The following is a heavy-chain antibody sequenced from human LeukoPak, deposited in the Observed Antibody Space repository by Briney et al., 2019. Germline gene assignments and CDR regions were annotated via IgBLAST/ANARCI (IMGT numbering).Heavy chain of an antibody. Sequence: PGGSLRLSCTASGFTFSNFAMHWGRQAPGTGLGWVAVISYDGSRTDYTVSVNGRFTISRDNSKNTLYLQMNSLRTEDTAVYYCATAPLYSSSWYFRGYFDDWGQGTLVTVSS. D-gene: IGHD6-13*01. J-gene: IGHJ4*02. V-gene: IGHV3-30*04. CDR3: ATAPLYSSSWYFRGYFDD. CDR1: GFTFSNFA. CDR2: ISYDGSRT.